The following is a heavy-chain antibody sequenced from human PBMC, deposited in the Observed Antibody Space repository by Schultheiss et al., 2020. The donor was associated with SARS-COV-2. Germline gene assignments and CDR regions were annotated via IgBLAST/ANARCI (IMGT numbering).Heavy chain of an antibody. V-gene: IGHV4-39*07. CDR2: IYYSGST. D-gene: IGHD6-13*01. CDR3: ARDSSRTMDV. Sequence: SETLSLTCTVSGGSISSSSYYWGWIRQPPGKGLEWIGSIYYSGSTYYNPSLKSRVTISVDTSKNQFSLKLSSVTAADTAVYYCARDSSRTMDVWGKGTTVTVSS. CDR1: GGSISSSSYY. J-gene: IGHJ6*03.